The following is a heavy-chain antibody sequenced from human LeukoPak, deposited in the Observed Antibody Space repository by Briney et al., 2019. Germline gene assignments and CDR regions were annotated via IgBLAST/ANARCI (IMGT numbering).Heavy chain of an antibody. CDR2: INRSGST. CDR1: GGSFSGYY. J-gene: IGHJ4*02. Sequence: PSETLSLTCAVYGGSFSGYYWSWIRQPPGKGLEWIGEINRSGSTNYNPSLKSRVTISVDTSKNQFSLKLSSVTAADTAVYYCARGQRRAAAGTRFDYWGQGTLVTVPS. V-gene: IGHV4-34*01. D-gene: IGHD6-13*01. CDR3: ARGQRRAAAGTRFDY.